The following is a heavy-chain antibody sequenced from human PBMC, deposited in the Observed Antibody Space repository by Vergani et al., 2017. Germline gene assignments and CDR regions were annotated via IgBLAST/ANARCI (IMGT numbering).Heavy chain of an antibody. CDR1: GYTFRNYG. Sequence: QVQLVQSGAEVKKPGASVKVSCEGSGYTFRNYGISWVRQAPGEGLEWLGWISVYNGETKFAQKFQGRVTLTRDTSTDTAYMEMGSLRSDDTAVYYCARDRGKSGDDNFDYWGQGTLVTVSS. CDR3: ARDRGKSGDDNFDY. J-gene: IGHJ4*02. CDR2: ISVYNGET. D-gene: IGHD1-26*01. V-gene: IGHV1-18*04.